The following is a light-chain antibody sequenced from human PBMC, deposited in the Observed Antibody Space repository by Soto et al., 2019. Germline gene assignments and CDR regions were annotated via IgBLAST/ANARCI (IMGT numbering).Light chain of an antibody. Sequence: QSALTQPPSASGSPGQSVTISCTGTSSDVGVYNYVSWYQQHPGKAPELMIYEVIKRPSGVPDRFSGSKSGNTASLTVSGLQAEDEADYYCSSYAGGNKWVFGGGTKLTVL. CDR1: SSDVGVYNY. J-gene: IGLJ3*02. CDR2: EVI. CDR3: SSYAGGNKWV. V-gene: IGLV2-8*01.